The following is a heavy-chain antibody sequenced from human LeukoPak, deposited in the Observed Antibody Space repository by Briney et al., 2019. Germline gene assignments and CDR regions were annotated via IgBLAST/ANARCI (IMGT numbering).Heavy chain of an antibody. CDR1: GGSISSGGYY. J-gene: IGHJ4*02. CDR3: ARCSWEMATNGAQFVY. Sequence: PSETLSLTCTVSGGSISSGGYYWSWIRQHPGKGLEWIGYIYYSGSTYYNPSLKSRVTISVDTSKNQFSLKLSSVTAADTAVYYCARCSWEMATNGAQFVYWGQGTLVTVSS. CDR2: IYYSGST. V-gene: IGHV4-31*03. D-gene: IGHD5-24*01.